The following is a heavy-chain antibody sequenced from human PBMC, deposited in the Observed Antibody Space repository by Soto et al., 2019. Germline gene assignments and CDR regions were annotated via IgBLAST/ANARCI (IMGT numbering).Heavy chain of an antibody. J-gene: IGHJ4*02. CDR2: IPGSGGGT. CDR1: GFTFSHYA. D-gene: IGHD6-13*01. Sequence: EVQLLESGGGLVQPGGSLRLSCAASGFTFSHYAMTCVRQAPGKGLEGVSVIPGSGGGTYFVDSWKGRFTISRDNSKNTVYLQMNSLRAEDTAVYYCAKRPLTAAGFDYWGQGTLVTVSS. CDR3: AKRPLTAAGFDY. V-gene: IGHV3-23*01.